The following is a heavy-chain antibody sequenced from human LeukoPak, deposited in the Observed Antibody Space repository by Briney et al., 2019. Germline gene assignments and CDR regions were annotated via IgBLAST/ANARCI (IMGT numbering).Heavy chain of an antibody. V-gene: IGHV4-61*08. D-gene: IGHD2-21*01. CDR2: IYYSGST. CDR1: GGSISSGAYY. J-gene: IGHJ3*02. Sequence: KASETLSLTCTVSGGSISSGAYYWSWIRQHPGKGLEWIGYIYYSGSTNYNPSLKSRVTISVDTSKNQFSLNLSSVTAADTAVYYCARAYDQDTFDIWGQGTMVTVSS. CDR3: ARAYDQDTFDI.